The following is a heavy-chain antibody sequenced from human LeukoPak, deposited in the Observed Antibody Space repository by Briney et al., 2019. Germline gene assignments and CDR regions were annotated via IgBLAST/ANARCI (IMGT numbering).Heavy chain of an antibody. J-gene: IGHJ4*02. CDR1: GFTFSSYA. V-gene: IGHV3-30*04. CDR2: ISYDGSNK. Sequence: GGSLRLSCAASGFTFSSYAMHWVRQAPGKGLEWVAVISYDGSNKYYADSVKGRFTISRDNSKNTLYLQMNSLRAEDTALYYCARDSGFSGTQRGEYWGQGTLVTVSS. CDR3: ARDSGFSGTQRGEY. D-gene: IGHD3/OR15-3a*01.